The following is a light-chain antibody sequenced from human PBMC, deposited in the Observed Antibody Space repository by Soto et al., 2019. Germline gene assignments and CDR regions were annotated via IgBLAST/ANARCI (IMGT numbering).Light chain of an antibody. Sequence: EIVLTQSPATLSLSPGETATSSCRASQSVSSYLAWYQQKPGQAPRLLIYDASIRATGIPDRFSGSASGTDFTLTISRLEPEDFAVYYCQQYGSSPRTFGQGTKVDIK. CDR1: QSVSSY. V-gene: IGKV3-20*01. J-gene: IGKJ1*01. CDR2: DAS. CDR3: QQYGSSPRT.